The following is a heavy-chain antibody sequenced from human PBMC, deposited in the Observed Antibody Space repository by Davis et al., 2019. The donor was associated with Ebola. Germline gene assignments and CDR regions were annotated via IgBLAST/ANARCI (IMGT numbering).Heavy chain of an antibody. Sequence: PSETLSLTCAVSGGSISSSNWWSWVRQPPGKGLEWIGEIYHSGSTNYNPSLKSRVTISVDKSKNQFSLKLSSVTAADTAVYYCATTTVTTREYYGMDVWGQGTTVTVSS. V-gene: IGHV4-4*02. J-gene: IGHJ6*02. D-gene: IGHD4-11*01. CDR1: GGSISSSNW. CDR2: IYHSGST. CDR3: ATTTVTTREYYGMDV.